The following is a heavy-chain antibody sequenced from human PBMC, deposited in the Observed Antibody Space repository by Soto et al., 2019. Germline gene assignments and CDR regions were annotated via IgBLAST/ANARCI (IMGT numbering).Heavy chain of an antibody. Sequence: PSETLSLTCTVSGGSISSSSYYWGWIRQPPGKGLEWIGSIYYSGSTYYNPSLKSRVTISVDTSKNQFSLKLSSVTAADTAVYYCARAPYYDILTGYHPSYYYYGMDVWGQGPTVTVS. V-gene: IGHV4-39*01. CDR3: ARAPYYDILTGYHPSYYYYGMDV. CDR1: GGSISSSSYY. CDR2: IYYSGST. D-gene: IGHD3-9*01. J-gene: IGHJ6*02.